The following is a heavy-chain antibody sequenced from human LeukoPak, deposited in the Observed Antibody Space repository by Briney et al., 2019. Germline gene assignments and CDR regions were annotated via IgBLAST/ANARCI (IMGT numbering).Heavy chain of an antibody. CDR1: GFTFSSYA. CDR3: ASIAESKYSSSWYYYYYYMDV. J-gene: IGHJ6*03. D-gene: IGHD6-13*01. CDR2: ISYDGSNK. Sequence: GGSLRLSCAASGFTFSSYAMHWVRQAPGKGLEWVAVISYDGSNKYYADSVKGRFTISRDNAKNSLYLQMNSLRAEDTAVYYCASIAESKYSSSWYYYYYYMDVWGKGTTVTISS. V-gene: IGHV3-30*04.